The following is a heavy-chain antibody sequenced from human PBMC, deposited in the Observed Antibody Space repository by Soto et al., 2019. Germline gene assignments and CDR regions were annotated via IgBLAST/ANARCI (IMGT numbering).Heavy chain of an antibody. CDR2: IYRTGST. CDR3: ASRDPGTSVDY. D-gene: IGHD1-7*01. CDR1: GGSFTSNNW. V-gene: IGHV4-4*02. J-gene: IGHJ4*02. Sequence: SETLSLTCAVSGGSFTSNNWWTWVRQPPGQGLEWIGEIYRTGSTNYNPSLKSRVTISLDKSENQFSLKVTSLTAADTAVYYCASRDPGTSVDYWGQGTVVTVSS.